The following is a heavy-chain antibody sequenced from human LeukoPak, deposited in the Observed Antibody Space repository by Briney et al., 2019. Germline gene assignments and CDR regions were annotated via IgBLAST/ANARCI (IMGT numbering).Heavy chain of an antibody. CDR2: ISGSGGST. Sequence: GGSLRLSCAASGFTFSSYAMSWVRQAPGKGLEWVSAISGSGGSTYYADSVKGRFTISRDNSKNTLYLQMNSLRADDTAVYYCARSPSTVTSPDYWGQGTLVTVSS. J-gene: IGHJ4*02. CDR1: GFTFSSYA. D-gene: IGHD4-17*01. V-gene: IGHV3-23*01. CDR3: ARSPSTVTSPDY.